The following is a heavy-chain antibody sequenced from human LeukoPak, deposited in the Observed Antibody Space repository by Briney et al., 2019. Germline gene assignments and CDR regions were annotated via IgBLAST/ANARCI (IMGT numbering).Heavy chain of an antibody. D-gene: IGHD5-18*01. CDR2: INPNSGGT. V-gene: IGHV1-2*02. Sequence: RASVKVSCKASGGTFSSYAISWVRQAPGQGLEWMGWINPNSGGTNYAQKFQGRVTMTRDTSISTAYMELSRLRSDDTAVYYCARDLSATWIQLWLQSYFDYWGQGTLVTVSS. CDR3: ARDLSATWIQLWLQSYFDY. CDR1: GGTFSSYA. J-gene: IGHJ4*02.